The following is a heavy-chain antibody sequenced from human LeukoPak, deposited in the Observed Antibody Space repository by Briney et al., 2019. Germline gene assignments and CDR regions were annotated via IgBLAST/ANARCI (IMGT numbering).Heavy chain of an antibody. V-gene: IGHV4-4*09. CDR3: ATSHDVKTAPYDL. CDR1: GGSISSYC. J-gene: IGHJ5*02. Sequence: SETLSLTCTVSGGSISSYCWSWVRQSPGKGLEWIGYIFTSGRTDYNPSLKSRVTMSVDTSKNQLSMELRFLAAADTAVYYCATSHDVKTAPYDLWGQGTLVTVSS. CDR2: IFTSGRT. D-gene: IGHD2-21*01.